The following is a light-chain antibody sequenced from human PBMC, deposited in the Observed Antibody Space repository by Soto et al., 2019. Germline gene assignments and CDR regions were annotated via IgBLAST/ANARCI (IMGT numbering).Light chain of an antibody. CDR2: GNN. J-gene: IGLJ2*01. Sequence: QAVVTQPPSVSGAPGQRVTISCTGSSSNIGAGYDVHWYQQLPGTAPKVLIYGNNNRPSGVPDRFSGSKSGTSASLAITGLQAEDEADYYCQSYDSSLSGSRVFGGGTKVTVL. CDR3: QSYDSSLSGSRV. V-gene: IGLV1-40*01. CDR1: SSNIGAGYD.